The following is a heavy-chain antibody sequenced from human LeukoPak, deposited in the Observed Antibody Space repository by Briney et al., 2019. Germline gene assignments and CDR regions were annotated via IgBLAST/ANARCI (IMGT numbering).Heavy chain of an antibody. CDR3: ARDRWFGDSYGMDV. D-gene: IGHD3-10*01. CDR2: IYYSGST. V-gene: IGHV4-31*03. J-gene: IGHJ6*02. CDR1: GGSISSGGYY. Sequence: PSETLSLTCTVSGGSISSGGYYWSWIRQHPGKGLEWIGYIYYSGSTYYNPSLKSRVTISVDTSKNQFSLKLSSVTAADTAVYYCARDRWFGDSYGMDVWGQGTTVTVSS.